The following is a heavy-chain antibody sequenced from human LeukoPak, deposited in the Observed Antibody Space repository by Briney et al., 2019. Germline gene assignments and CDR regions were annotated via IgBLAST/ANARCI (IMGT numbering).Heavy chain of an antibody. CDR2: ISGSGGST. D-gene: IGHD6-19*01. Sequence: GGSLRLSCAASGFTFSSYAMSWVRQAPGKGLEWVSAISGSGGSTNYAGSVRGRFTISRDNSENTLYLQLNSLRAEDTALYYCARGYSSAWYYFDCWGQGTLVTVSS. CDR1: GFTFSSYA. J-gene: IGHJ4*02. CDR3: ARGYSSAWYYFDC. V-gene: IGHV3-23*01.